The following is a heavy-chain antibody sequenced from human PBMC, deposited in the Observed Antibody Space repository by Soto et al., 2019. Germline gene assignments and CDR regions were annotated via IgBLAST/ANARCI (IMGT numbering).Heavy chain of an antibody. CDR2: TYNNGRP. D-gene: IGHD3-3*01. J-gene: IGHJ4*02. CDR3: ARGGVYDFWSGLFD. Sequence: SETLSLTCTVSGASISRGDYYWNWIRQSPGKGLEWIGNTYNNGRPNYNPSLKSRVTISGDSSKNQFSLKLRSLSAADTAVYYYARGGVYDFWSGLFDWGQGTLVTVS. V-gene: IGHV4-30-4*01. CDR1: GASISRGDYY.